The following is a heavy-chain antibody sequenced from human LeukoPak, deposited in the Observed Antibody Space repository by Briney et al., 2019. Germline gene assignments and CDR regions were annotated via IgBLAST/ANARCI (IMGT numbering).Heavy chain of an antibody. CDR3: AKDSSYGIHLLTHFDY. CDR1: GFTFDDYA. CDR2: ISWNSGSI. Sequence: GGSLRLSCAASGFTFDDYAMHWVRQAPGKGLEWVSGISWNSGSIGFADSVKGRFTISRDNAKNSLYLQMNSLRAEDTALYYCAKDSSYGIHLLTHFDYWGQGTLVTVSS. J-gene: IGHJ4*02. D-gene: IGHD5-18*01. V-gene: IGHV3-9*01.